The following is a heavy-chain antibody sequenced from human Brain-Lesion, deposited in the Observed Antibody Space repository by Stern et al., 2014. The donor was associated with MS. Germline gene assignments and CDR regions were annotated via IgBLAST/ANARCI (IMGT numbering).Heavy chain of an antibody. CDR3: ASGYRIFDY. J-gene: IGHJ4*02. D-gene: IGHD5-18*01. Sequence: QVQLQESGPGLVKPSQTLSLTCTVSGGSISSGSDYWSWIRQPVGKGLEWIGRIPPSGSAFYTPSLKSPVTISTDTSMNQFSLELNSATAADTAIYYCASGYRIFDYWGQGILVTVSS. V-gene: IGHV4-61*02. CDR2: IPPSGSA. CDR1: GGSISSGSDY.